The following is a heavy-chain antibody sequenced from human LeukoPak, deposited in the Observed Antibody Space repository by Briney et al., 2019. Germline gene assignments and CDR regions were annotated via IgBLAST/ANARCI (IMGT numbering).Heavy chain of an antibody. CDR2: MKQDGSEK. CDR1: GFTFGSYW. Sequence: GGSLRLSCAASGFTFGSYWMSWVRQAPGKGLEWVANMKQDGSEKYYVDSVKGRFTISRDNAKNSLYLQMNSLRAEDTAVYYCARSVGLIDYWGQGTLVTVSS. CDR3: ARSVGLIDY. J-gene: IGHJ4*02. V-gene: IGHV3-7*01.